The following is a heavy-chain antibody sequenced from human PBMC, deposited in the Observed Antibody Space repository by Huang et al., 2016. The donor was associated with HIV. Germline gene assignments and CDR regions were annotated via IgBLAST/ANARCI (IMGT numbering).Heavy chain of an antibody. Sequence: EVQLVESGGGLVNPGGSLRLSGAASGFTFSSYSCNWGGQAAGNGLEWVSSISSSISYLYYADSVKGRCTISRDNAKNSLYLQMNSLRAEDTAVYYCARAVPTPNRFGVGGFDYWGQGTLVTVSS. CDR2: ISSSISYL. D-gene: IGHD3-3*01. V-gene: IGHV3-21*01. J-gene: IGHJ4*02. CDR1: GFTFSSYS. CDR3: ARAVPTPNRFGVGGFDY.